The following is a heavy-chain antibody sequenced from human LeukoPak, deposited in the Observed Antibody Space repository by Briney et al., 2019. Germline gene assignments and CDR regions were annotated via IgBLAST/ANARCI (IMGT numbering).Heavy chain of an antibody. CDR3: SRGPIQLCLYYGMDV. Sequence: GRSLRLSCTASGFTFGDHAMSWVRQAPGKGLEWVGFIRSKAYGGTTEYAASVKGRFIIARDDSKSIAYLQMSSLKTEDTAVYYCSRGPIQLCLYYGMDVWGQGTTVIVSS. D-gene: IGHD5-18*01. CDR1: GFTFGDHA. J-gene: IGHJ6*02. V-gene: IGHV3-49*04. CDR2: IRSKAYGGTT.